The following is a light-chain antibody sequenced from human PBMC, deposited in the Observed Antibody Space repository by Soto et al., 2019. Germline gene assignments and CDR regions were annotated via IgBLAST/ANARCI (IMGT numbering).Light chain of an antibody. J-gene: IGLJ2*01. V-gene: IGLV2-8*01. CDR2: EVN. CDR3: SSYEGTNNFLV. Sequence: QSALTQPPSASGSPGQAVTISCTGTSSDVGGYSYVSWYQQHPGKAPKVMIYEVNKRPSGVHDRFSGSKSGNTASLTVSGLQTEDEADYYCSSYEGTNNFLVFGGGTKLTVL. CDR1: SSDVGGYSY.